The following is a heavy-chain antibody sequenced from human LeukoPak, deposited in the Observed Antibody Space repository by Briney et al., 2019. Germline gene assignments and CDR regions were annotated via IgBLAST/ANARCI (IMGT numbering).Heavy chain of an antibody. Sequence: ASVKVSCKASGYDFTSYGINCVRQAPGQGLEWMGWISTYNGQTKYTQSLQGRVAMTTDTATSTVYLDLGSLRPDDTAVYYCARERRPGHSPEFSDFDYWGQGTLVTVSS. J-gene: IGHJ4*02. CDR2: ISTYNGQT. V-gene: IGHV1-18*01. CDR1: GYDFTSYG. CDR3: ARERRPGHSPEFSDFDY. D-gene: IGHD1-14*01.